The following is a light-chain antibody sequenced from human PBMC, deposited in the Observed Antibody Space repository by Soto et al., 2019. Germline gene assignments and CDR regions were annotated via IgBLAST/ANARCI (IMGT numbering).Light chain of an antibody. J-gene: IGLJ2*01. CDR3: QTWGSGIRVV. CDR2: LNSDGSY. Sequence: QPVLTQSPSASASLGASVKLTCTLSSGHSSYAIAWHQQQPEKGPRYLMKLNSDGSYSKGDGIPDRFSGSSSGSDRYLTISILQSEDEADYYCQTWGSGIRVVFGGGTKVTVL. V-gene: IGLV4-69*01. CDR1: SGHSSYA.